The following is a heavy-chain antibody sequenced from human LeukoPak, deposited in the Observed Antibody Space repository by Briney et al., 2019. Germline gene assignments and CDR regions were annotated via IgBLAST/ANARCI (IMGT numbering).Heavy chain of an antibody. V-gene: IGHV1-46*01. Sequence: ASVKVSCKASGYTFTSYYMHWVRQAPGQGLEWMGIINPSGGSTSYAQKFQGRVTMTRDTSTSTVYMELSSLRSEDTAVYYCARDSPRRGGDYRLDYWGQGTLVTVSS. CDR1: GYTFTSYY. CDR2: INPSGGST. D-gene: IGHD2-21*02. CDR3: ARDSPRRGGDYRLDY. J-gene: IGHJ4*02.